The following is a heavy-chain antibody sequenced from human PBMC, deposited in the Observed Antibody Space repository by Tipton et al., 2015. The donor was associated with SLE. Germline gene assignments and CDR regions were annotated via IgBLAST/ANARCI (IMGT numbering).Heavy chain of an antibody. CDR1: GYSFTNYW. D-gene: IGHD6-19*01. CDR3: ARQSVPGTGWFDP. J-gene: IGHJ5*02. V-gene: IGHV5-10-1*01. Sequence: VQPVPSGAEVKKPGESLRISCKGSGYSFTNYWISWVRQMPGKGLEWMGSIDPSDSYTTYSPSFQGHVTFSADKSISTAYLQWSSLKASDTALYYCARQSVPGTGWFDPWGQGTLVTVSS. CDR2: IDPSDSYT.